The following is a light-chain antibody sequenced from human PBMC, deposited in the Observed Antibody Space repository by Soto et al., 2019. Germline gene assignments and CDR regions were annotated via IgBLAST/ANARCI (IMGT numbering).Light chain of an antibody. V-gene: IGKV1-33*01. CDR1: QDINNS. CDR2: DSS. J-gene: IGKJ4*01. CDR3: QQFDNHPLT. Sequence: DIQMTQSLSSLSASVGDRVTITCQANQDINNSLNWYQQRPGEAPKLLIYDSSILEAGVPSRFSGSGFGPTFTLTIRSLQPEDFATCYFQQFDNHPLTFGGGTKVELK.